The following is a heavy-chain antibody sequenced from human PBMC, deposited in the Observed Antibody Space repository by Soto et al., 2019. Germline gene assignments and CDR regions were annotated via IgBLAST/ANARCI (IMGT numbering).Heavy chain of an antibody. J-gene: IGHJ4*02. CDR2: ISKSDYT. CDR1: GFAFNSYG. D-gene: IGHD2-2*01. Sequence: GGSLRLSCTVSGFAFNSYGINWVRQAPGKGLEWVSSISKSDYTYYSDSVKGRFTISRDNAKNSVSLQMNTLRVEDTAVYYCAREDSLIIPAGVDLWGQGPLMTVYS. V-gene: IGHV3-21*01. CDR3: AREDSLIIPAGVDL.